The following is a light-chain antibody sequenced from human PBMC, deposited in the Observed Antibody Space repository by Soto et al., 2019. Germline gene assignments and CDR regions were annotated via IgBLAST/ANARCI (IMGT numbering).Light chain of an antibody. Sequence: EIVMTQSPATLSVSPGERATLSCRASQSVSSNLAWYQQKPGQAPRLLIYGASTRATGIPARFSGSGSGTEFTLTISSLQSEDFAVYYCQQYNNCHWTFGQGTKVEIK. V-gene: IGKV3-15*01. CDR2: GAS. CDR1: QSVSSN. J-gene: IGKJ1*01. CDR3: QQYNNCHWT.